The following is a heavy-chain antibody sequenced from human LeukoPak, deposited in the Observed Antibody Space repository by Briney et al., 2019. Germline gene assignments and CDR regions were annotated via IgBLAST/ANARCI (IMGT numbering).Heavy chain of an antibody. Sequence: GGSLRLSCTASAFTFSDYWMDWVRQAPGKGLEWVANINQDGNEKKYVDSVKGRFTISRDNANNSLSLQMRGLRAEDTAIYYCVRRNCRWFDPWGQGTLVTVSS. D-gene: IGHD1-7*01. V-gene: IGHV3-7*03. CDR3: VRRNCRWFDP. CDR2: INQDGNEK. J-gene: IGHJ5*02. CDR1: AFTFSDYW.